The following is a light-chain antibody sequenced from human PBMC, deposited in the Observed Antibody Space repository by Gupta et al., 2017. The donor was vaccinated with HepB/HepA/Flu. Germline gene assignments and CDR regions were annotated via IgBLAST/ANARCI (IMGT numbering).Light chain of an antibody. Sequence: QPVLTQPPSASAALGASVTLTCTLSSGCSNYVVDWYQQRPGKGPRFVMRVGTGGIMGSKGDGIPDRFSVLGSGLNRYLTINNIQEEDESDYHCGADHGSGSNFVWVFGGGTKLTVL. CDR2: VGTGGIMG. J-gene: IGLJ3*02. CDR1: SGCSNYV. CDR3: GADHGSGSNFVWV. V-gene: IGLV9-49*03.